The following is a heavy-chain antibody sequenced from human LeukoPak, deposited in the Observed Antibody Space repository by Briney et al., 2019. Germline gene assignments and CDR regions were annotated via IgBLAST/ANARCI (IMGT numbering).Heavy chain of an antibody. V-gene: IGHV3-23*01. J-gene: IGHJ3*02. D-gene: IGHD1-26*01. CDR3: AKAYSGNYYHAFDI. CDR1: GFTVSSTY. Sequence: GGSLRLSCAASGFTVSSTYMNWVRQAPGKGLEWVSVISGSGATTYYADSVKGRFTISRDNSKNTLYLQMNSLRAEDTAVYCCAKAYSGNYYHAFDIWGQGTMVTVSS. CDR2: ISGSGATT.